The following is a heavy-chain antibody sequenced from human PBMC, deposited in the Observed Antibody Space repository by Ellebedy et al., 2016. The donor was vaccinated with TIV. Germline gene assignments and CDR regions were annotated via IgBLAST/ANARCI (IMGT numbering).Heavy chain of an antibody. V-gene: IGHV3-23*01. CDR3: AKGPNVVLVVAAQ. CDR2: INGGGGST. D-gene: IGHD2-15*01. Sequence: GESLKISCAASGFTFYSYAMSWVRQAPGKGLEWVSTINGGGGSTYYAESVKGRFPIHRDISKNTLFLQMTSLRAEDSAVYYWAKGPNVVLVVAAQWGQGTLVAVSS. CDR1: GFTFYSYA. J-gene: IGHJ4*02.